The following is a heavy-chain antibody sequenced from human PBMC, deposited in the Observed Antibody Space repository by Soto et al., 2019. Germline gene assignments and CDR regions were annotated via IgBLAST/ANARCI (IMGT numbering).Heavy chain of an antibody. CDR1: GFSLSTSGVG. CDR2: IYWDDDK. J-gene: IGHJ5*02. CDR3: AHRRGMVYARGCFGT. Sequence: QITLKESGPTLVKPTQTLTLTCTFSGFSLSTSGVGVGWIRQPPGKALEWLALIYWDDDKRCSPSLKSRLTSSMDTCKDQVVITMTNMDPVDTAIYYCAHRRGMVYARGCFGTWCQGTLVTVSA. V-gene: IGHV2-5*02. D-gene: IGHD2-8*01.